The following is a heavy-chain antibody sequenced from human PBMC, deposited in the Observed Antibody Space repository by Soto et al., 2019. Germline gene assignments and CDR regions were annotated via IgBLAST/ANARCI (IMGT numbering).Heavy chain of an antibody. Sequence: QVQLVQSGAEVKKPGASVKVSCKASGYTFTSYGISWVRQAPGQGLEWMGWISAYNGNTNYAQKLQGRATMTTDTPTSPAYMELRSLRSDDTAVYSCARDNIRIVPHSRGCLCMDVWGHGTTVTVSS. CDR3: ARDNIRIVPHSRGCLCMDV. D-gene: IGHD6-19*01. J-gene: IGHJ6*02. CDR1: GYTFTSYG. CDR2: ISAYNGNT. V-gene: IGHV1-18*01.